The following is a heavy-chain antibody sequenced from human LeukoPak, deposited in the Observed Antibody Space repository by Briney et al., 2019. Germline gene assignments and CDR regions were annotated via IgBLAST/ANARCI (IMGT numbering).Heavy chain of an antibody. J-gene: IGHJ6*02. CDR2: MYYSGST. Sequence: PSETLSLTCTVSGGSISSSSHYWGWIRQPPGKGLEWIGSMYYSGSTYYNPSLKRRVTISVDTAKNQSSLRLSSVAAADTAVYYCARQDYSSGWNYYYGTDDWGQGTTVTVSS. V-gene: IGHV4-39*01. D-gene: IGHD6-19*01. CDR1: GGSISSSSHY. CDR3: ARQDYSSGWNYYYGTDD.